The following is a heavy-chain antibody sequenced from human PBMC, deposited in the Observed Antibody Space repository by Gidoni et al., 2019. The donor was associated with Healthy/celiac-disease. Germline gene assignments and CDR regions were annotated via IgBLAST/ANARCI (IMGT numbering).Heavy chain of an antibody. D-gene: IGHD2-2*01. CDR1: GGSFSGYY. Sequence: QVQLQQWGAGLLKPSETLSLTCAVYGGSFSGYYWSWLRQPPGKGLEWIGEINHSGSTNYNPSLKSRVTISVDTSKNQFSLKLSSVTAADTAVYYCARGGRATDIVVVPAATDNWFDPWGQGTLVTVSS. V-gene: IGHV4-34*01. J-gene: IGHJ5*02. CDR3: ARGGRATDIVVVPAATDNWFDP. CDR2: INHSGST.